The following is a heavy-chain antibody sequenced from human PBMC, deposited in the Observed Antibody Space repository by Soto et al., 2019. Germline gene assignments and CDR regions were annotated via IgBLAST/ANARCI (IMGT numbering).Heavy chain of an antibody. CDR2: ISYDGSNK. D-gene: IGHD2-15*01. J-gene: IGHJ6*02. CDR3: AKVGSDYYGMDV. V-gene: IGHV3-30*18. Sequence: QVQLVESGGGVVQPGRSLRLSCAASGFTFSSYGMHWVRQAPGKGLEWVAVISYDGSNKYYADCVKGRFTIYRDNSKNALYLQMNSLRAEDTAVYYCAKVGSDYYGMDVWGQGTTVTVSS. CDR1: GFTFSSYG.